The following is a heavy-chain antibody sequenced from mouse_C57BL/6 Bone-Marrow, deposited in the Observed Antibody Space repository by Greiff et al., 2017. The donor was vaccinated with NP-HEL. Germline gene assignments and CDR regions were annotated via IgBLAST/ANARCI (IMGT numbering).Heavy chain of an antibody. J-gene: IGHJ2*01. V-gene: IGHV14-4*01. D-gene: IGHD2-4*01. CDR2: IDPENGDT. CDR3: TTKGLRRNY. CDR1: GFNIKDDY. Sequence: VQLQQSGAELVRPGASVKLSCTASGFNIKDDYMHWVKQRPEQGLEWIGWIDPENGDTEYASKFQGKATITADTSSNTAYLQLSSLTSADTAVYYCTTKGLRRNYWGQGTTLTVSS.